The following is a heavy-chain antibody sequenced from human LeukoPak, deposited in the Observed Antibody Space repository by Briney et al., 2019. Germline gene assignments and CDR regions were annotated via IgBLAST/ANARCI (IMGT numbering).Heavy chain of an antibody. Sequence: SQTLSLTCTVSGGSINSAGYYWSWIRQPPGKGLEWIGFIFYSGSTYYNPSLQSRVTISVDTSKNQFSLKLSSVSAADTAVYYCARDRGGTAVTTAGYFDNWGQGTLVTVSS. CDR1: GGSINSAGYY. CDR3: ARDRGGTAVTTAGYFDN. J-gene: IGHJ4*02. CDR2: IFYSGST. D-gene: IGHD4-17*01. V-gene: IGHV4-30-4*01.